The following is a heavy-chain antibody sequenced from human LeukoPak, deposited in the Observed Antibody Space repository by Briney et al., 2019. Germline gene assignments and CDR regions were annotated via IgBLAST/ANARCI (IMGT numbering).Heavy chain of an antibody. CDR2: INHSGST. CDR1: GGSFSGYY. V-gene: IGHV4-34*01. Sequence: SETLSLTCAVYGGSFSGYYWSSIRQPPGKGLEWIGEINHSGSTNYNPSLKSRVTISVDTSKNQFSLKLSSVTAADTAVYYCARGSTYYYGSGSYIYWGQGTLVTVSS. J-gene: IGHJ4*02. D-gene: IGHD3-10*01. CDR3: ARGSTYYYGSGSYIY.